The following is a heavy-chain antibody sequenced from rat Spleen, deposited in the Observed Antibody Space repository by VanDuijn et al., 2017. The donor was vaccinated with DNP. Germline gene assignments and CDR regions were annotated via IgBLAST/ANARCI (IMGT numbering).Heavy chain of an antibody. V-gene: IGHV3-1*01. CDR1: GYSITSGY. Sequence: VQLQESGPGLVKPSQSLSLTCSVTGYSITSGYRWSWIRKFPGNKMEWIGHISYSGRTTYNPSLKSRISITRDTSKNQFFLQLNSVSPEDTATYYCARWKIGPHYFDYWGQGVMVTVSS. CDR3: ARWKIGPHYFDY. CDR2: ISYSGRT. J-gene: IGHJ2*01. D-gene: IGHD1-5*01.